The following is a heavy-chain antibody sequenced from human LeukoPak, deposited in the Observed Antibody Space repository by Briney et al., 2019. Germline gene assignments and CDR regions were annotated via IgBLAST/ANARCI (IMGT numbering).Heavy chain of an antibody. V-gene: IGHV1-2*04. CDR3: ARDRLAAAVVGQRSFDY. Sequence: GASVKVSCKASGYTFTGYYMHWVRQAPGQGLEWMGWINPNSGGTNYAQKFQGWVTMTRDTSISTAYMELSRLRSDDTAVYYCARDRLAAAVVGQRSFDYWGQGNLVTVSS. D-gene: IGHD6-13*01. J-gene: IGHJ4*02. CDR2: INPNSGGT. CDR1: GYTFTGYY.